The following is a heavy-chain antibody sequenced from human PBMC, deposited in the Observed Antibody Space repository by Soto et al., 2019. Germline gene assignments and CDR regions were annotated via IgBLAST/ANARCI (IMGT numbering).Heavy chain of an antibody. CDR2: IWYDENNK. V-gene: IGHV3-33*01. CDR3: ARDKGGGAVVPDY. J-gene: IGHJ4*02. D-gene: IGHD6-19*01. Sequence: QVQLVESGEGVVQPARSLRRSCAASGFTFSSYRIHWVRQAPGRGLEWVAVIWYDENNKYYADSVKGRFTISRDNSKKTLYVQMNSLRAEDTAIYYCARDKGGGAVVPDYWGQGTLVTVSS. CDR1: GFTFSSYR.